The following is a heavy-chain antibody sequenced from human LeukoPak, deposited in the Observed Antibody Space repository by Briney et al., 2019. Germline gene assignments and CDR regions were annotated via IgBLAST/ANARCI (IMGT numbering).Heavy chain of an antibody. Sequence: SETLFLTCSVSGGSVSRGSYCWSWVRQPAGKGLEWIGRIYASRYTNYSPSLKNRVSISLDTSRNRLFLRLDSVTATDTAVYYCARGLRGDDSGGLSSWGQGILVTVSS. J-gene: IGHJ5*02. CDR1: GGSVSRGSYC. D-gene: IGHD4-23*01. CDR2: IYASRYT. CDR3: ARGLRGDDSGGLSS. V-gene: IGHV4-61*02.